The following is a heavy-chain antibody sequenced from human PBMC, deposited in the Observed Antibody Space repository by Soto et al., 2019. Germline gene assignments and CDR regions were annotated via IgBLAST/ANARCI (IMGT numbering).Heavy chain of an antibody. V-gene: IGHV1-69*02. Sequence: QVQLVQSGAEVKKPGSSVKVSCKASGGTFSSYTISWVRQAPGQGLEWMGRIIPILGIANYAQKFQGRVTITADKSTSTAYMELSSLRSEDTAVYYCARVADLGYFDYWGKGTLVTVSS. CDR3: ARVADLGYFDY. D-gene: IGHD5-12*01. J-gene: IGHJ4*02. CDR1: GGTFSSYT. CDR2: IIPILGIA.